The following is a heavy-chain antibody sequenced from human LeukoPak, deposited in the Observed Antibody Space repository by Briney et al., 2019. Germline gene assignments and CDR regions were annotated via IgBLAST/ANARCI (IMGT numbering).Heavy chain of an antibody. V-gene: IGHV3-21*01. CDR2: ISSSGSYI. Sequence: GGSLRLSCAASGFTFSSYSMNWVRQAPGKGLEWVSSISSSGSYIYYADSVKGRFTISRDNAKNSLYLQMNSLRAGDTAVYYCARDCSGGSCFSDYWGQGTLVTVSS. CDR1: GFTFSSYS. J-gene: IGHJ4*02. D-gene: IGHD2-15*01. CDR3: ARDCSGGSCFSDY.